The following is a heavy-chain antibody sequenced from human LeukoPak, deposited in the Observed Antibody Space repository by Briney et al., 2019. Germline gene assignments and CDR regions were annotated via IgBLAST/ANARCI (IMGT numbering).Heavy chain of an antibody. V-gene: IGHV3-30-3*01. CDR1: GFTFSSYA. J-gene: IGHJ4*02. CDR2: ISYDGSNK. CDR3: ARDPSRYCGGDCREPNY. D-gene: IGHD2-21*02. Sequence: GGSLRLSCAASGFTFSSYAMHWVRQAPGKGLEWVAVISYDGSNKYYADSVKGRFTISRDNSKNTLYLQMNSLRAEDTAVYYCARDPSRYCGGDCREPNYWGQGTLVTVSS.